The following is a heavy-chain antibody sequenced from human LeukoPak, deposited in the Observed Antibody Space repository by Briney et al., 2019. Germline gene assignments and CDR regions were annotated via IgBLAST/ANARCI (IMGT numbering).Heavy chain of an antibody. D-gene: IGHD1-1*01. CDR2: ISGSGATT. Sequence: GGSLRLSCAASGFTFNIYAMNWVRQTPGKGLEWVSAISGSGATTYYTDSMKGRFTISRDTSKNILYLQMNSLRAEDTATYYCAKHSHSWYIGYFEYRGQGTLVTVSS. CDR3: AKHSHSWYIGYFEY. J-gene: IGHJ4*02. V-gene: IGHV3-23*01. CDR1: GFTFNIYA.